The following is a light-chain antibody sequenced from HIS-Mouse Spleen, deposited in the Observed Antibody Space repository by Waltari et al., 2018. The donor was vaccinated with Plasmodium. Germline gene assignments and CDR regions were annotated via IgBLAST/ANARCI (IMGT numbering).Light chain of an antibody. CDR1: ALPKKY. CDR2: EDS. V-gene: IGLV3-10*01. J-gene: IGLJ3*02. CDR3: YSTDSSGNHRV. Sequence: SYELTQPPSVSASPGQTARIPSPGDALPKKYASWYQQKSGQAPVLVIYEDSKRPSGIPERFSGSSSGTMATLTISGAQVEDEADYYCYSTDSSGNHRVFGGGTKLTVL.